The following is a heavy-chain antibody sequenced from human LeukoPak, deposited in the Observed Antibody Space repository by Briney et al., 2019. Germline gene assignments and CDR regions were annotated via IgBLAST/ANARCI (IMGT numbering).Heavy chain of an antibody. D-gene: IGHD3-22*01. CDR1: GYTLTELS. J-gene: IGHJ5*02. CDR2: FDPEDGET. CDR3: ARKYYYDSSGYYWFDP. Sequence: ASVKVSCKVSGYTLTELSMHWVRQAPGKGLEWMGGFDPEDGETIYAQKFQGRVTMTEDTSTDTAYMELSSLRSEDTAVYYCARKYYYDSSGYYWFDPWGQGTLVTVSS. V-gene: IGHV1-24*01.